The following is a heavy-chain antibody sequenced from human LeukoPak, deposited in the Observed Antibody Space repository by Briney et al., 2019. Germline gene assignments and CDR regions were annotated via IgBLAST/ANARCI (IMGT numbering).Heavy chain of an antibody. Sequence: PGGSLRLSCAASGFTFSSYGMHWVRQAPGKGLEWVAVISDDGSTTYYADSVRGRFTFSRDNSQNTLFLQMSSLRPEDTAIYFCAREGATSGWSGSSYFFDYWGQGALVTVSS. D-gene: IGHD6-19*01. CDR2: ISDDGSTT. CDR1: GFTFSSYG. V-gene: IGHV3-30*03. CDR3: AREGATSGWSGSSYFFDY. J-gene: IGHJ4*02.